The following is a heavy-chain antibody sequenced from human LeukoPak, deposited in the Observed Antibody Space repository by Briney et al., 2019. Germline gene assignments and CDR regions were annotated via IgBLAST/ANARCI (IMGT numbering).Heavy chain of an antibody. V-gene: IGHV3-23*01. CDR3: AKDSGSYYAAFYFDY. Sequence: GGSLRLSCAASGFSFSSYAMSWVRQAPGKGLEWVSAISGSGGSTYYADSVKGRFTISRDNSKNTLYLQMNSLRAEDTAVYYCAKDSGSYYAAFYFDYWGQGTLVTVFS. CDR2: ISGSGGST. D-gene: IGHD1-26*01. CDR1: GFSFSSYA. J-gene: IGHJ4*02.